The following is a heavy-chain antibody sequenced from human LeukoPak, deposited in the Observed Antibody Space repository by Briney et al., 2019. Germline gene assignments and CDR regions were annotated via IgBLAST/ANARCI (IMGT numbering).Heavy chain of an antibody. CDR1: GYTFTSYG. CDR3: ARDSEYSSGWYLDY. Sequence: ASVKVSSKASGYTFTSYGISWVRQAPGQGLEWMGWISAYNGNTNYAQKLQGRVTMTTDTSTSTAYMELRSLRPDDTAVYYCARDSEYSSGWYLDYWGQGTLVTVSS. CDR2: ISAYNGNT. V-gene: IGHV1-18*01. D-gene: IGHD6-19*01. J-gene: IGHJ4*02.